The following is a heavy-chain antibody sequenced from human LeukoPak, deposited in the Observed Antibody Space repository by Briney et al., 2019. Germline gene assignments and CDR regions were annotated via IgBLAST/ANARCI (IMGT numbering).Heavy chain of an antibody. CDR2: ISAYNGNT. CDR3: ASNQLGDYYYYGMDV. V-gene: IGHV1-18*01. Sequence: ASVKVSCKASGYTFTSYGISWVRQAPGQGPEWMGWISAYNGNTNYAQKLQGRVTMTTDTSTSTAYMELRSLRSDDTAVYYCASNQLGDYYYYGMDVRGQGTTVTVSS. D-gene: IGHD1-14*01. CDR1: GYTFTSYG. J-gene: IGHJ6*02.